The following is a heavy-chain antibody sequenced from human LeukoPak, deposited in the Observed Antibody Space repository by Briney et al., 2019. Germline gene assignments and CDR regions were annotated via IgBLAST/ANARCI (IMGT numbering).Heavy chain of an antibody. CDR3: AREGCSSTSCYWEDAFDI. V-gene: IGHV3-21*01. Sequence: GGPLRLSCAASGFTFSSYSMNWVRQAPGKGLEWVSSISSSSSYIYYADPVKGRFTISRDNAKNSLYLQMNSLRAEDTAVYYCAREGCSSTSCYWEDAFDIWGQGTMVTVSS. CDR1: GFTFSSYS. D-gene: IGHD2-2*01. CDR2: ISSSSSYI. J-gene: IGHJ3*02.